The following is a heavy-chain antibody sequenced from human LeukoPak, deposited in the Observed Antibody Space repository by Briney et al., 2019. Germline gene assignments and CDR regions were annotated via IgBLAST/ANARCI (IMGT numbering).Heavy chain of an antibody. CDR3: AKLEGGFPADY. V-gene: IGHV3-23*01. CDR1: GFTFSSYA. D-gene: IGHD3-3*01. J-gene: IGHJ4*02. CDR2: IGSNTGNT. Sequence: GGSLRLSCAASGFTFSSYAMSWVRQAPGKGLEWVSTIGSNTGNTYYSDSVKGRFTIFRDNSKNALDLQMNSLRAEDTAVYHCAKLEGGFPADYWGQGTLVTVSS.